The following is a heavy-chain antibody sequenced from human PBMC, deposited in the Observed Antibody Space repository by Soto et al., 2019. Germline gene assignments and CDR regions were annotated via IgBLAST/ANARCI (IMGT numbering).Heavy chain of an antibody. Sequence: QVQLVESGGGVVQPGRSLRLSCAASGFTFSSYGMHWVRQAPGKGLEWVAVISYDGSNKYYADSVKGRFTISRDNSKNTLYLQMNSLRAEDTAVYYCAKEGTCSGGSCDSVYFDYWGQGTLVTVSS. V-gene: IGHV3-30*18. CDR1: GFTFSSYG. CDR2: ISYDGSNK. J-gene: IGHJ4*02. D-gene: IGHD2-15*01. CDR3: AKEGTCSGGSCDSVYFDY.